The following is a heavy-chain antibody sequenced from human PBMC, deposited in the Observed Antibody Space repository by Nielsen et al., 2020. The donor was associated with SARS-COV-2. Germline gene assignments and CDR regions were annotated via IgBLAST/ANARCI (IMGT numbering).Heavy chain of an antibody. V-gene: IGHV3-9*01. CDR2: ISWNSGSI. CDR1: GFTFDDYA. D-gene: IGHD6-19*01. CDR3: ARDGAVV. J-gene: IGHJ6*02. Sequence: GGSLRLSCAASGFTFDDYAMHWVRQAPGKGLEWVSGISWNSGSIGYADSVKGRFTISRDNSKNTLYLQMNSLRAEDTAVYYCARDGAVVWGQGTTVTVSS.